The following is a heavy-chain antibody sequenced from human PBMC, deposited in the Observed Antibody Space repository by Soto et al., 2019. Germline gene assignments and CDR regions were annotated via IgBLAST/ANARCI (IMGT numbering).Heavy chain of an antibody. J-gene: IGHJ4*02. V-gene: IGHV1-69*13. CDR2: IIPIFGTA. CDR3: ARGRGAARPPYYFDY. D-gene: IGHD6-6*01. CDR1: GGTFSSYA. Sequence: GASVKVSCKASGGTFSSYAISWVRQAPGQGLEWMGGIIPIFGTANYAQKFQGRVTITADESTSTAYMELSSLRSEDTAVYYCARGRGAARPPYYFDYWGQGTLVTVSS.